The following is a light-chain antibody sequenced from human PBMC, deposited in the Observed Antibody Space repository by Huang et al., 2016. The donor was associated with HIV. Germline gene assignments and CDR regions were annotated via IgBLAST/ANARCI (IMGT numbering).Light chain of an antibody. CDR3: QQYSTSSYT. CDR1: QSVRNNY. J-gene: IGKJ2*01. CDR2: DAH. Sequence: IVLTQSPATLSLSPGVSPTLTCGASQSVRNNYLAWYQQKPCLAPRRLIYDAHVRATGIPDRFSGSGSGTDFTLTISRLEPEEFAMYYCQQYSTSSYTFGQGTKVDI. V-gene: IGKV3D-20*01.